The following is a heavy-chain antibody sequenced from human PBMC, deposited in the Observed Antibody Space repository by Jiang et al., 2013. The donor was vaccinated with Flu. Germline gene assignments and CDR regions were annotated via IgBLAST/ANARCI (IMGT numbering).Heavy chain of an antibody. CDR2: ITGSGATT. V-gene: IGHV3-23*01. J-gene: IGHJ6*02. CDR1: GFTFDDYA. Sequence: VQLLESGGGLVQPGRSLRLSCAASGFTFDDYAMHWVRQAPGKGLEWVSLITGSGATTYYADSVKGRFTISRDISKTTLFLQMNSLRAEDMAVYYCARARYSGYDYDYSYYGLDVWGQGTTVTVSS. CDR3: ARARYSGYDYDYSYYGLDV. D-gene: IGHD5-12*01.